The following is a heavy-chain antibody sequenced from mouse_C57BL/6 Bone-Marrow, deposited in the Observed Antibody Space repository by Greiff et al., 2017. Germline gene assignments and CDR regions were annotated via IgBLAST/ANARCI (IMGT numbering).Heavy chain of an antibody. Sequence: EVQVVESGGGLVQPGGSLSLSCAASGFTFTDYYLSWVRQPPGKALEWLGFIRNKANGYTTAYSASVKGRFTISRDNSQRLLYLQLNELSAEDSATYYCESHYYYGSSYKFDYWGQGTPLTVSA. CDR1: GFTFTDYY. CDR3: ESHYYYGSSYKFDY. J-gene: IGHJ2*01. D-gene: IGHD1-1*01. V-gene: IGHV7-3*01. CDR2: IRNKANGYTT.